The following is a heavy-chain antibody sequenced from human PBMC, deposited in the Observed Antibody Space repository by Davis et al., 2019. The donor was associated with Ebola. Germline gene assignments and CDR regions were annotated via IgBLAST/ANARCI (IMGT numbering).Heavy chain of an antibody. CDR1: GFTFSSYG. Sequence: GESLKISCAASGFTFSSYGMHWVRQAPGKGLEWVAIISYDGSNKYYADSVKGRFTISRDNAKNSLYLQMNSLRAEDTAVYYCARGPSTGNSFSHWGQGTLVTVSS. J-gene: IGHJ4*02. V-gene: IGHV3-30*03. CDR2: ISYDGSNK. D-gene: IGHD4-23*01. CDR3: ARGPSTGNSFSH.